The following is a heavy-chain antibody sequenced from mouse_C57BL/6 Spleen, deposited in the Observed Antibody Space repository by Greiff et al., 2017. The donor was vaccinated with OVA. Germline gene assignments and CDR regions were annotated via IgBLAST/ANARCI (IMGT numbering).Heavy chain of an antibody. Sequence: QVQLQQSGAELVKPGASVKISCKASGYAFSSYWMNWVKQRPGKGLEWIGQIYPGDGDTNYNGKFKGKATLTADKYSSTAYMQLSSLTTEDSAVYFCAREGRRVGAMDYWGQGTSVTVSS. J-gene: IGHJ4*01. CDR1: GYAFSSYW. CDR3: AREGRRVGAMDY. V-gene: IGHV1-80*01. CDR2: IYPGDGDT.